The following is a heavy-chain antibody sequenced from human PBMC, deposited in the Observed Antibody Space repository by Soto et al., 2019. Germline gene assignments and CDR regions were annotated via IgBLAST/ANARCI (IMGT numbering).Heavy chain of an antibody. J-gene: IGHJ5*02. D-gene: IGHD6-13*01. V-gene: IGHV4-34*01. CDR1: GGSFSGYY. Sequence: SETLSLTCAVYGGSFSGYYWSWIRQPPGKGLEWIGEINHSGSTNYNPSLKSRVTISVDKSKNQFSLKLSSVTAADTAVYYCARGGIAAAVWFDPWGQGTLVTVSS. CDR2: INHSGST. CDR3: ARGGIAAAVWFDP.